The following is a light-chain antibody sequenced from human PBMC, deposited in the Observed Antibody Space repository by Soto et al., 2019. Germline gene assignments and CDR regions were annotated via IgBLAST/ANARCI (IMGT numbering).Light chain of an antibody. CDR3: CSFAGSFSYV. Sequence: QSVLTQPRSVSGSPGQSVTISCTGTSSDVGRYDYVSWYQQHPGKAPKLIIYDVTERPAGVPDRFSGSKSGNTAYLTISGLQAEDEADYSCCSFAGSFSYVFGGGTKLTVL. CDR2: DVT. CDR1: SSDVGRYDY. J-gene: IGLJ1*01. V-gene: IGLV2-11*01.